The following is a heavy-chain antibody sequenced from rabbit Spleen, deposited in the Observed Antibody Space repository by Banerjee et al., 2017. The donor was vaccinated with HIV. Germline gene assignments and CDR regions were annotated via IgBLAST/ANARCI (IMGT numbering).Heavy chain of an antibody. J-gene: IGHJ3*01. CDR3: ARGEHFSVGFSAFAIYLDL. D-gene: IGHD6-1*01. CDR1: GIDFSSYFY. V-gene: IGHV1S43*01. CDR2: IYTTSGST. Sequence: QSLEESGGGLVKPGGTLTLTCKASGIDFSSYFYICWVRQAPGKGLELIACIYTTSGSTWYASWVNGRFTISRSTSLNTVDLQMTSLTAADTATYFCARGEHFSVGFSAFAIYLDLWGQGTLVTVS.